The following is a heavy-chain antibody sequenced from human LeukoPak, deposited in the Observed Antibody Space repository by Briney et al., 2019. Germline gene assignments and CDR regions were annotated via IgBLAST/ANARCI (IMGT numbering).Heavy chain of an antibody. J-gene: IGHJ4*02. D-gene: IGHD3-22*01. Sequence: SQTLSLTCTVSGGSISSGSYYWSWIRQPAGKGLEWTGRIYTSGSTNYNPSLKSRVTISVDTSKNQFSLKLSSVTAADTAVYYCARDPRDSSGYYYGDYWGQGTLVTVSS. CDR3: ARDPRDSSGYYYGDY. CDR2: IYTSGST. CDR1: GGSISSGSYY. V-gene: IGHV4-61*02.